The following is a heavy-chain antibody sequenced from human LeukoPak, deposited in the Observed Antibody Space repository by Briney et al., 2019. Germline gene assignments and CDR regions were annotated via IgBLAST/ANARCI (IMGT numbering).Heavy chain of an antibody. CDR3: ARVGYYGSGSYYNDYGMDV. J-gene: IGHJ6*02. CDR1: GYTFTSYA. D-gene: IGHD3-10*01. V-gene: IGHV1-3*01. Sequence: ASVKVSCKASGYTFTSYAMHWVRQAPGQRLEWMGWINAGNGNTKYSQKFQGRVTIARDTSASTAYMELSSLRSEDTAVYYCARVGYYGSGSYYNDYGMDVWGQGPRSPSP. CDR2: INAGNGNT.